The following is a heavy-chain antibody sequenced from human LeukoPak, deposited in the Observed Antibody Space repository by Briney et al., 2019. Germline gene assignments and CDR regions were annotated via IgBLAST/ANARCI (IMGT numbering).Heavy chain of an antibody. CDR2: IIPIFGTA. V-gene: IGHV1-69*13. Sequence: SVKVSCKASGGTFSSYAISWVRQAPGQGLEWMGGIIPIFGTANYAQKFQGRVTITADESTSTAYMELSSLRSEDTAVYYCARDPAYSSGWRYWGQGTLVTVSS. D-gene: IGHD6-19*01. J-gene: IGHJ4*02. CDR3: ARDPAYSSGWRY. CDR1: GGTFSSYA.